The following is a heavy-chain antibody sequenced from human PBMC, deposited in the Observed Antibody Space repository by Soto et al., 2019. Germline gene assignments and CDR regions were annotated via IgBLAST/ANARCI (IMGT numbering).Heavy chain of an antibody. V-gene: IGHV4-34*01. CDR1: GGSFSGYC. CDR2: INHSGST. CDR3: ARGAYTIFGVVSYYGIDV. Sequence: SETLSLTCAVYGGSFSGYCWSWIRQPPGKVLEWNGEINHSGSTNYILSLTSRVTISAETTKNQFSLKVSLVIAADTAVSNCARGAYTIFGVVSYYGIDVWGQGTTVT. J-gene: IGHJ6*02. D-gene: IGHD3-3*01.